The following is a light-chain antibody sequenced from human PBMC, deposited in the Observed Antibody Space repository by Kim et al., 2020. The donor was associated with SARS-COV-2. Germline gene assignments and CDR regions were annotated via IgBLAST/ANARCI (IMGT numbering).Light chain of an antibody. CDR1: QGINNY. Sequence: ASVGDRVTITWRASQGINNYLAWFQQKPGKVPKRLMYDVSILESGVPSRFSGSGSGTEFTLTIISLQPEDFATYYCLQHNGYPRTFGQGTKVDIK. J-gene: IGKJ1*01. V-gene: IGKV1-17*03. CDR3: LQHNGYPRT. CDR2: DVS.